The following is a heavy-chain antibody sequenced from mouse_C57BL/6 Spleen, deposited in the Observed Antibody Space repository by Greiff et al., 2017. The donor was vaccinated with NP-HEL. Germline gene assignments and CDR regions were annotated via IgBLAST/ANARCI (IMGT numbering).Heavy chain of an antibody. V-gene: IGHV14-2*01. CDR3: ARVGAQATD. J-gene: IGHJ2*01. CDR1: GFNITDYY. D-gene: IGHD3-2*02. Sequence: DVQLQESGAELVKPGASVKLSCTASGFNITDYYMHWVKQRTEQGLEWIGRIDPEDGETKYAPKFQGKATITADTSANTAYLQLSSLTSEDTAVYYCARVGAQATDWGQGTTLTVSS. CDR2: IDPEDGET.